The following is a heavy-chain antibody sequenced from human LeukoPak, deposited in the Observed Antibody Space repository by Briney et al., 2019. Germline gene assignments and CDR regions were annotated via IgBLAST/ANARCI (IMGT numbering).Heavy chain of an antibody. CDR3: AREVRAAAGFFEYNWFDP. J-gene: IGHJ5*02. V-gene: IGHV1-46*01. Sequence: GASVKVSCKASGGTFSSYAISWVRQAPGQGLEWMGIINPSGGSTSYAQKFQGRVTMTRDMSTSTVYMELSSLRSEDTAVYYCAREVRAAAGFFEYNWFDPWGQGTLVTVSS. CDR2: INPSGGST. D-gene: IGHD6-13*01. CDR1: GGTFSSYA.